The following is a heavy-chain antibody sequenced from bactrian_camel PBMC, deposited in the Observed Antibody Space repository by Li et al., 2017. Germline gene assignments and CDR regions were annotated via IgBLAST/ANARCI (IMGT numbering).Heavy chain of an antibody. J-gene: IGHJ4*01. D-gene: IGHD5*01. V-gene: IGHV3S53*01. CDR1: GYSYSTEC. CDR3: AAAGQGWVPSNY. Sequence: QLVESGGGSVQAGGSLRLSCAVSGYSYSTECMGWFRQAPGEEREGVARLNIDRGEGYADSVKGRFTISRDNAKNTLYLQMNSLKTDDNAVYYCAAAGQGWVPSNYWGQGTQVTVS. CDR2: LNIDRGE.